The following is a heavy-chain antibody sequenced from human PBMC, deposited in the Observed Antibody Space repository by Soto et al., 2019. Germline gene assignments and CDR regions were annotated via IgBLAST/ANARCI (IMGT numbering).Heavy chain of an antibody. J-gene: IGHJ5*02. D-gene: IGHD1-1*01. CDR2: IVVGSVNT. V-gene: IGHV1-58*02. CDR1: GFTFSSCG. CDR3: AADLATTDPYNWFAP. Sequence: QIQLVQCGPEVRKPGTPVKVSCKASGFTFSSCGIHCVRQARGQRLERIGWIVVGSVNTNYAQKIQERVTITRDVSKNSAYLELNSLRSDDTALYYCAADLATTDPYNWFAPWGQGTLVTVSS.